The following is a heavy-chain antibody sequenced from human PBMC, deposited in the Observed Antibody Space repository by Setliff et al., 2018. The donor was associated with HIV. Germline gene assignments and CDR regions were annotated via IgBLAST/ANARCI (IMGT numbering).Heavy chain of an antibody. D-gene: IGHD4-17*01. CDR3: ARHAPGSAYGDAYHFDH. CDR1: GASISSGGYY. CDR2: MSHSGST. Sequence: PSETLSLTCTVSGASISSGGYYWNWIRQHPGKGLEWIGSMSHSGSTLYNPSLKSRVTISVDTSKNQFSLKLTSVTAADTAVYYCARHAPGSAYGDAYHFDHWGQGTLVTVSS. V-gene: IGHV4-39*01. J-gene: IGHJ4*02.